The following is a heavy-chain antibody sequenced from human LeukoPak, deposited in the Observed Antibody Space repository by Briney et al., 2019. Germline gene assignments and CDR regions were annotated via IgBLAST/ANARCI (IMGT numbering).Heavy chain of an antibody. D-gene: IGHD6-13*01. CDR1: GYTFTGYY. V-gene: IGHV1-2*02. CDR3: ASTSSSWSSPYGMDA. CDR2: INPNSGGT. J-gene: IGHJ6*02. Sequence: ASVKVSCKASGYTFTGYYMHWVRQAPGQGLEWMGWINPNSGGTNYAQKFQGRVTMTRDTSISTAYMELSRLRSDDTAVYYCASTSSSWSSPYGMDAWGQGTTVTVSS.